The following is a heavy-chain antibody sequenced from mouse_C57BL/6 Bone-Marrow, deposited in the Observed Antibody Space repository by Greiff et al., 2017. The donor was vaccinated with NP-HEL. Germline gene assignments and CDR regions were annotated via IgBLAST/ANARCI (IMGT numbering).Heavy chain of an antibody. J-gene: IGHJ2*01. D-gene: IGHD2-4*01. CDR3: SRRGDYDYFDY. Sequence: DVKLQESGGGLVQPGGSMKLSCAASGFTFSDSWMDWVRQSPEKGLEWVAEIRNKANNHATYYAESVKGRFTISRDDSKSSVYLQMNSLRAEDTGIYYCSRRGDYDYFDYWGQGTTLTVSS. CDR1: GFTFSDSW. CDR2: IRNKANNHAT. V-gene: IGHV6-6*01.